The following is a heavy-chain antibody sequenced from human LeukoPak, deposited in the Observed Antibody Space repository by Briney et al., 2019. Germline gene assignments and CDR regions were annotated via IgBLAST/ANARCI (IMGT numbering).Heavy chain of an antibody. D-gene: IGHD5-12*01. CDR2: INHSGST. V-gene: IGHV4-34*01. CDR1: GGSFSGYY. Sequence: SETLSLTCAVYGGSFSGYYWSWIRQPPGKGLEWIGEINHSGSTNYNPSLKSRVTISVDTSKNQFSLRLSSVTAADTAVYYCARIYTAYKFDYWGQGTLVTVSS. J-gene: IGHJ4*02. CDR3: ARIYTAYKFDY.